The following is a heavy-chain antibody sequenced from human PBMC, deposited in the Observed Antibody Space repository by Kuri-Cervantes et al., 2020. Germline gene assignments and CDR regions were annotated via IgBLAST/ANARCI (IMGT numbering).Heavy chain of an antibody. J-gene: IGHJ3*02. Sequence: GSLRLSCSVSGGSLSSSSYYWGWIRQPPGKGLEWIGTISYTGSTYYNASLNSRVTISVDTSRNQFFLKLSSVTAADTAVYYCARAGRDGYSYDAFDIWGQGIMVTVS. CDR2: ISYTGST. CDR1: GGSLSSSSYY. CDR3: ARAGRDGYSYDAFDI. V-gene: IGHV4-39*01. D-gene: IGHD5-24*01.